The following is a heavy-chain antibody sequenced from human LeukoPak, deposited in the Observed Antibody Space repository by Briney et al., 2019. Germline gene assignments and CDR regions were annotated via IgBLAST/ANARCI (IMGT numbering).Heavy chain of an antibody. Sequence: SETLSLTCTVPGYSISSGYYWGWIRQPPGKGLEWIGSIYHSGSTYYNPSLKSRVTISVDTSKNQFSLKLSSVTAADTAVYYCARGEYSSSSGSNWGQGTLVTVSS. J-gene: IGHJ4*02. CDR2: IYHSGST. D-gene: IGHD6-6*01. CDR1: GYSISSGYY. V-gene: IGHV4-38-2*02. CDR3: ARGEYSSSSGSN.